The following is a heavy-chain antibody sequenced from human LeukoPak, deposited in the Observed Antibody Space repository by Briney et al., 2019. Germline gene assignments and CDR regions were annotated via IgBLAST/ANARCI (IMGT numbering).Heavy chain of an antibody. D-gene: IGHD6-19*01. J-gene: IGHJ4*02. V-gene: IGHV4-30-4*08. CDR3: ARVAPSVAGIESGRFDY. CDR2: IYYSGST. CDR1: GGSMSPYH. Sequence: PSETLSLTCTVSGGSMSPYHWGWIRQPPGKGLEWIGYIYYSGSTYYNPSLKSRVTISVDTSKNQFSLKLSSVTAADTAVYYCARVAPSVAGIESGRFDYWGQGTLVTVSS.